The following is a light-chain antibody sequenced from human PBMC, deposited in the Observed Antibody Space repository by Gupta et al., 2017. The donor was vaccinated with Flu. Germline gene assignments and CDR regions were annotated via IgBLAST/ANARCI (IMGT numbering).Light chain of an antibody. Sequence: QSALTQPASVSGAPGQSITISCPRTSSAVGNYNYVSWHHHHPGSAPKLLIGEDNKLPSGVSNRFSGSKSGNTASLSTSGLQAEDAGYYYCCAYAGSLNWVFGGGTKLTVL. CDR1: SSAVGNYNY. CDR2: EDN. J-gene: IGLJ3*02. V-gene: IGLV2-23*01. CDR3: CAYAGSLNWV.